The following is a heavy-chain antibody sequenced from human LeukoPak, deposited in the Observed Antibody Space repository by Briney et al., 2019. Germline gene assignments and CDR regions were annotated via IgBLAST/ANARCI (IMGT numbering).Heavy chain of an antibody. J-gene: IGHJ5*02. D-gene: IGHD2-2*01. CDR3: ARDLYGSSTDCQQHWFDP. V-gene: IGHV4-34*01. Sequence: PSETLSLTCAVYGGSFSGYYWSWIRQPPGKGLEWIGEINHSGSTNYNPSLKSRVTISVDTSKNQFSLKLSSVTAADTAVYYCARDLYGSSTDCQQHWFDPWGQGTLVTVSS. CDR2: INHSGST. CDR1: GGSFSGYY.